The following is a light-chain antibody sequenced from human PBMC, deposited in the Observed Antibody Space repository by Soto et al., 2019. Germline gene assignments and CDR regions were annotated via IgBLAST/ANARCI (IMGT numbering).Light chain of an antibody. Sequence: DGVVTHSPLSLPVTPGEPASISCRSSQTLLHSNGYTYLNWYLQKPGQPPQLLISWASSRASGVPDRLSGSGSGTDFTLKISKVEAEDVGVYYCMQGLQTPYALGQGTRLALK. J-gene: IGKJ2*01. CDR2: WAS. CDR3: MQGLQTPYA. CDR1: QTLLHSNGYTY. V-gene: IGKV2-28*01.